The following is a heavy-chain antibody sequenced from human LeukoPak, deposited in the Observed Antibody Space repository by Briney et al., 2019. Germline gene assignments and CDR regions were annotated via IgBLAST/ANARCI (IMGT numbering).Heavy chain of an antibody. CDR3: GRGFSIVPAGIPDY. CDR2: ISAGGVST. Sequence: GGSLRLSCAASGFTFPTFAMSWVRQAPGKGLEWVSSISAGGVSTYYADSVKGRFTISRDNSNNRLYLQMNSLRAEDTAVYYCGRGFSIVPAGIPDYWGLGTLVTVSS. D-gene: IGHD2-2*02. CDR1: GFTFPTFA. V-gene: IGHV3-23*01. J-gene: IGHJ4*02.